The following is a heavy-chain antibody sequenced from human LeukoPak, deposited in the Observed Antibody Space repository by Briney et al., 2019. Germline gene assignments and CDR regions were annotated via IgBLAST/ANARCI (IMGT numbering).Heavy chain of an antibody. V-gene: IGHV1-18*01. J-gene: IGHJ4*02. CDR2: ISAYNGNT. CDR3: ARDGAFLEWLLLDY. CDR1: GYTFTSNG. Sequence: ASVKVSCKASGYTFTSNGISWVRQAPGQGLEWMGWISAYNGNTNYAQKLQGRVTMTTDTSTSTAYMELRSLRSDDTAVYYCARDGAFLEWLLLDYWGQGTLVTVSS. D-gene: IGHD3-3*01.